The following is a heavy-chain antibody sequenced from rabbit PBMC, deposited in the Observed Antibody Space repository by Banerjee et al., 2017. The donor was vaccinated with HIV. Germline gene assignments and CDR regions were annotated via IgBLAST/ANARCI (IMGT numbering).Heavy chain of an antibody. Sequence: QQQLVESGGGLVKPGASLTLTCTASGFSFSSSYWICWVRQAPGKGLEWIGCIYAGSSGSTYYANWAKGRFTISKTSSTTLTLQMTSLTAADTATYFCARYDSSTSNLWGPGTLVTVS. CDR2: IYAGSSGST. D-gene: IGHD1-1*01. CDR3: ARYDSSTSNL. V-gene: IGHV1S45*01. J-gene: IGHJ6*01. CDR1: GFSFSSSYW.